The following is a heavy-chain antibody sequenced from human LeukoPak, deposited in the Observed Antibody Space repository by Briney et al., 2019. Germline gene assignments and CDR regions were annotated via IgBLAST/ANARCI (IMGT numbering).Heavy chain of an antibody. Sequence: GGSLRLSCAASGFIFSNFSMNWVRQAPGKGLEWVSYISSSSPTIYYADSVKGRFTISRDNSKNTLYLQMNSLRAEDTAVYYCAKDALRGDDGDYVGLFDYWGQGTLVTVSS. V-gene: IGHV3-48*01. J-gene: IGHJ4*02. CDR3: AKDALRGDDGDYVGLFDY. CDR1: GFIFSNFS. CDR2: ISSSSPTI. D-gene: IGHD4-17*01.